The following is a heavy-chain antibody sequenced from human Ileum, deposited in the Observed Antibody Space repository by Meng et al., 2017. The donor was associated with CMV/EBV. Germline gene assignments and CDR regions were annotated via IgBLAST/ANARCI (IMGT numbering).Heavy chain of an antibody. CDR1: GFTFSAYY. CDR2: ISSSSSYT. CDR3: ARGGDYDILTGFHNWFDP. V-gene: IGHV3-11*06. J-gene: IGHJ5*02. D-gene: IGHD3-9*01. Sequence: QVQLVEAGGGLVKPGGSLRPSCAASGFTFSAYYMSWIRQAPGKGLEWVSYISSSSSYTNYADSVKGRFTISRDNTKNSLYLQMNSLRAEDTAVYYCARGGDYDILTGFHNWFDPWGQGTLVTVSS.